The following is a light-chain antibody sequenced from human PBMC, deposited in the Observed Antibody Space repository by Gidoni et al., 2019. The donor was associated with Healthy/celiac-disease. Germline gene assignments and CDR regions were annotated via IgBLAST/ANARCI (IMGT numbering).Light chain of an antibody. Sequence: DIVLTQSPGTLSLSPGERATLSCRASQSVSSSYLAWYQQKPGQAPRLLIYGASSRATGIPDRFSGSGSGTDFTLTISRREPEDFAVYYCQQYGSALWTFGQGTKVEIK. CDR2: GAS. CDR1: QSVSSSY. CDR3: QQYGSALWT. J-gene: IGKJ1*01. V-gene: IGKV3-20*01.